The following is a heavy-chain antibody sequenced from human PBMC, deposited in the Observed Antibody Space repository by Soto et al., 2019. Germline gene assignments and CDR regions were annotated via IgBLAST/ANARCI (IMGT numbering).Heavy chain of an antibody. CDR2: SWYDGTNK. CDR3: ARGDPLWSTYFYYHMDV. Sequence: WSLRLSCAASGFTLNTYGMYWVRQAPGTXLEWVAVSWYDGTNKDYADSVKGRFTISRDNSRNTLYLQMNSLRAEDTAVYYCARGDPLWSTYFYYHMDVWGQGTTVTVSS. J-gene: IGHJ6*02. V-gene: IGHV3-33*07. CDR1: GFTLNTYG. D-gene: IGHD5-18*01.